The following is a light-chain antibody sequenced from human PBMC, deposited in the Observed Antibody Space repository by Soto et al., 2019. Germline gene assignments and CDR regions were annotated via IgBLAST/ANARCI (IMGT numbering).Light chain of an antibody. V-gene: IGLV1-44*01. J-gene: IGLJ3*02. CDR3: AAWDDSLNGREWV. Sequence: QSVLTQPPSASGTPGQRVTISCSGSSSNIGSNTVNWYQQLPGTAPKLLIYSNNQRPSGVPDRFSGSKSGTSASLAISGLQSEDEADYYCAAWDDSLNGREWVFGGGTKLT. CDR2: SNN. CDR1: SSNIGSNT.